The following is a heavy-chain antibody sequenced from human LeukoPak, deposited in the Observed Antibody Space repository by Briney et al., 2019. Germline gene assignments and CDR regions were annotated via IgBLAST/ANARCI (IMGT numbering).Heavy chain of an antibody. CDR2: INHSGSP. CDR3: ARGDIVVVPAAKRPRGMDV. J-gene: IGHJ6*02. D-gene: IGHD2-2*01. CDR1: GGSFSGYY. V-gene: IGHV4-34*01. Sequence: SETLSLTCAVYGGSFSGYYWSWIRQPPGRGLEWIGVINHSGSPNYNPSLKSRVTISVDTSKNQFSLKLSSVTAADTAVYYCARGDIVVVPAAKRPRGMDVWGQGTTVTVSS.